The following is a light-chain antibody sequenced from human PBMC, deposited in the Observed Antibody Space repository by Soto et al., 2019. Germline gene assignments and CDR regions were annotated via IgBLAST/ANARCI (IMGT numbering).Light chain of an antibody. CDR1: QSISSW. CDR3: QQYNSYSWT. V-gene: IGKV1-5*03. CDR2: KAS. J-gene: IGKJ1*01. Sequence: DIQMTQSPSTLSASVVDRVTITCRASQSISSWLAWYQQKPGKAPKLLIYKASSLESGVPSRFSGSGSGTEFTLTISSPQPDDVATYYCQQYNSYSWTFGQGTKVEIK.